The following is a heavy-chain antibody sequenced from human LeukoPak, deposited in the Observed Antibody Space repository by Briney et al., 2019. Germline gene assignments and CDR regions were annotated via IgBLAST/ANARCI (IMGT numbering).Heavy chain of an antibody. V-gene: IGHV3-23*01. Sequence: PGGSLRLSCAASGFTFSSYAMTWVRQAPGKGLDWVSAIGNSGGSTYYADSVKGRFTISRDNSKNTLYLQMSSLRAEDTAVYYCAKGLYYYAMDVWGQGTAVTVSS. CDR3: AKGLYYYAMDV. CDR2: IGNSGGST. CDR1: GFTFSSYA. J-gene: IGHJ6*02.